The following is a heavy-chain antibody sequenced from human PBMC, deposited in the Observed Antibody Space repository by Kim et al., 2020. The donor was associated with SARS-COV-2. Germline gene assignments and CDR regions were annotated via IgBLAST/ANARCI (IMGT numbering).Heavy chain of an antibody. D-gene: IGHD5-12*01. J-gene: IGHJ4*02. CDR3: ARGGSYSFEY. CDR2: SAK. Sequence: SAKFYMDSVRGRFTISRDNAKNSLCLQMNSLRAEDAALYYCARGGSYSFEYWGQGSLVTVSS. V-gene: IGHV3-7*01.